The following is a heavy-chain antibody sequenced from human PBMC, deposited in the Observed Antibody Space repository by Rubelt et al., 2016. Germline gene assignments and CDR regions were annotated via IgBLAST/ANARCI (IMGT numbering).Heavy chain of an antibody. D-gene: IGHD6-19*01. J-gene: IGHJ6*02. V-gene: IGHV3-13*01. Sequence: RQATGKGLEWVSAIGTAGDTYYPGSVKGRFTISRENAKNSLYLQMNSLRAEDTAVYYCARDYKRGIAVAGTDDYYYGMDVWGQGTTVTVSS. CDR2: IGTAGDT. CDR3: ARDYKRGIAVAGTDDYYYGMDV.